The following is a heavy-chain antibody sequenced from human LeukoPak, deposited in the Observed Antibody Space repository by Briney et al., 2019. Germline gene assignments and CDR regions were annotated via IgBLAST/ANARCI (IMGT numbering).Heavy chain of an antibody. Sequence: PGGSLRHSCAASGFTFSNAWMSWVRQAPGKGLEWVGRIKSKTDGGTTDYAAPVKGRFTISRDDSKNTLYLQMNSLKTEDTAVYYCTTDIVLMVYAIATHDYWGQGTLVTVSS. J-gene: IGHJ4*02. D-gene: IGHD2-8*01. CDR3: TTDIVLMVYAIATHDY. CDR2: IKSKTDGGTT. CDR1: GFTFSNAW. V-gene: IGHV3-15*01.